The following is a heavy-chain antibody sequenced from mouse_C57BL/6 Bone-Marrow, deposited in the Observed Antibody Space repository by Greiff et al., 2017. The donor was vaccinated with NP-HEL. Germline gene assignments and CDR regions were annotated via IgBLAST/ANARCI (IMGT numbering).Heavy chain of an antibody. CDR3: ARHENYGSRYYYAMDY. D-gene: IGHD1-1*01. CDR1: GFTFSDYY. J-gene: IGHJ4*01. Sequence: EVKLVESGGGLVQPGGSLKLSCAASGFTFSDYYMYWVRQTPEKRLEWVAYISNGGGSTYYPDTVKGRFTISRDNAKNTLYLQMSRLKSEDTAMYYCARHENYGSRYYYAMDYWGQGTSVTVSS. V-gene: IGHV5-12*01. CDR2: ISNGGGST.